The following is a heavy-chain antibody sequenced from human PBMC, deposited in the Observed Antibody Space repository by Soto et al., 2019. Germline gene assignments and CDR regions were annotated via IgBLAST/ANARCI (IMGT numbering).Heavy chain of an antibody. CDR1: GGTFSSYA. V-gene: IGHV1-69*13. CDR2: IIPIFGTA. Sequence: SVTVSCKASGGTFSSYAISWVRQAPGQGLEWMGGIIPIFGTANYAQKFQGRVTITADESTSTAYMELSSLRSEDTAVYYCARHDCISSSCYYYYYYGMDVWGQGTTVTVSS. CDR3: ARHDCISSSCYYYYYYGMDV. D-gene: IGHD2-2*01. J-gene: IGHJ6*02.